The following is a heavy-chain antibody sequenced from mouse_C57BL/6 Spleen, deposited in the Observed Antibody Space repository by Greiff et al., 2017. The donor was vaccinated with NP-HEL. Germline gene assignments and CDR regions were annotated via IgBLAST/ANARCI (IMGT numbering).Heavy chain of an antibody. V-gene: IGHV1-15*01. CDR2: IDPETGGT. Sequence: QVQLQQSGAELVRPGASVTLSCKASGYTFTDYEMHWVKQTPVHGLEWIGAIDPETGGTAYNQKFKGKAILTADKSSSTAYMELRSLTSEDSAVYYCTRAGNYLPWFAYWGQGTLVTVSA. CDR3: TRAGNYLPWFAY. CDR1: GYTFTDYE. J-gene: IGHJ3*01. D-gene: IGHD2-1*01.